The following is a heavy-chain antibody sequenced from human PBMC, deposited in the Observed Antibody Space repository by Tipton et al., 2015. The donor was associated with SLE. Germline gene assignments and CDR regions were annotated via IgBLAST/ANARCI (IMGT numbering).Heavy chain of an antibody. Sequence: TLSLTCTVSGGSISSGDYYWSWIRQPPGKGLEWIGYIYYSGSTYYNPSLKSRVTISVDTSKNQFSLKLSSVTAADTAVYYCARGPDCSSTSCYNYFDYWGQGTLVTVSS. CDR2: IYYSGST. CDR3: ARGPDCSSTSCYNYFDY. D-gene: IGHD2-2*02. CDR1: GGSISSGDYY. J-gene: IGHJ4*02. V-gene: IGHV4-30-4*08.